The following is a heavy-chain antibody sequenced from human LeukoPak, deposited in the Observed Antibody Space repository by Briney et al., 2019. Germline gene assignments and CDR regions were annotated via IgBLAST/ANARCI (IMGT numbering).Heavy chain of an antibody. CDR1: GDSISGSNW. CDR2: IYHRGST. D-gene: IGHD4-17*01. CDR3: ALLKFTGTRRRNFYYMDV. V-gene: IGHV4-4*02. Sequence: SGTLSLTCAVSGDSISGSNWWSWVRPPPGKGLEWIGEIYHRGSTNYNPPLKNRVTISVDKSKNQFSLRLTSVTAADTAVYYCALLKFTGTRRRNFYYMDVWGKGTTVTVSS. J-gene: IGHJ6*03.